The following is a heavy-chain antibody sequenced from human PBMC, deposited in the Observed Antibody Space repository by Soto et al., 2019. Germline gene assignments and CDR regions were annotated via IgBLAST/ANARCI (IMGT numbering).Heavy chain of an antibody. J-gene: IGHJ4*02. Sequence: SETLSLTCTVSGGSISSSSFYWGWIRQPPGKGLEWIGTIYYSGNTYNNPSLKSRVTISVDTAKNQFSLKLSSVTAADTAVYYCARRYGDCFDYWGQGTLVTVSS. V-gene: IGHV4-39*01. CDR3: ARRYGDCFDY. CDR2: IYYSGNT. D-gene: IGHD4-17*01. CDR1: GGSISSSSFY.